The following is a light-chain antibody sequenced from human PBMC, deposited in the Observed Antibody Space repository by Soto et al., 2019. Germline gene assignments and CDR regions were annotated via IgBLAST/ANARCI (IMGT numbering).Light chain of an antibody. J-gene: IGLJ3*02. CDR2: EVS. CDR3: SSYAGSNNQV. Sequence: QSALTQPPSASGSPGQSVTISCTGTSSDVGGYNYVSWYQQHPGKAPKLMIYEVSKRPSGAPDRFSGSKSGNTASLTVSGLQAEDEADYYCSSYAGSNNQVFGGGTKLTVL. V-gene: IGLV2-8*01. CDR1: SSDVGGYNY.